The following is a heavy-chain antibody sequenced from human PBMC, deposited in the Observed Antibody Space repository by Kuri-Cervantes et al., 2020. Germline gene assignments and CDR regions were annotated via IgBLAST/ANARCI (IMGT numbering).Heavy chain of an antibody. CDR2: IYYSGST. CDR3: ARGAAAGALDL. CDR1: GGSISSYY. V-gene: IGHV4-59*01. Sequence: SETLSLTCTVSGGSISSYYWSWIRQPPGKGLEWIGYIYYSGSTNYNPSLKSRVTISVDTSKNQFSLKLSSVTAADTAVFYCARGAAAGALDLWGRGTLVTVSS. J-gene: IGHJ2*01. D-gene: IGHD6-13*01.